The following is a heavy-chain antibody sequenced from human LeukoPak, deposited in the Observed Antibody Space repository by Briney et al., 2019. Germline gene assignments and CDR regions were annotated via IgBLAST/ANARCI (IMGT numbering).Heavy chain of an antibody. J-gene: IGHJ5*02. D-gene: IGHD5-12*01. CDR2: IRSSSET. Sequence: PGGSLRLSCAASVFIFSQYSMNWVRQAPWKGLEWVSHIRSSSETFYADSVKGRFTISRDNARNSLYLQMNNLRGEDTAIYYCARDAGNSGYGCDLWGQGTLVTVSS. V-gene: IGHV3-48*01. CDR1: VFIFSQYS. CDR3: ARDAGNSGYGCDL.